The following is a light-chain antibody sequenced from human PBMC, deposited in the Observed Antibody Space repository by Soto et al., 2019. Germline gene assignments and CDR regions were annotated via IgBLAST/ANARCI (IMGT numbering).Light chain of an antibody. Sequence: QLVLTQPPSVSGAPGQRVTISCTGSSSNIVAGYDVHWYQQLPVTAPKHLIYGNSNRPSGVPDRFSGYKSGTSASLAITGLQAEDEADYYCQSYDSSLSGYVFGTGTKVTVL. CDR2: GNS. CDR3: QSYDSSLSGYV. CDR1: SSNIVAGYD. J-gene: IGLJ1*01. V-gene: IGLV1-40*01.